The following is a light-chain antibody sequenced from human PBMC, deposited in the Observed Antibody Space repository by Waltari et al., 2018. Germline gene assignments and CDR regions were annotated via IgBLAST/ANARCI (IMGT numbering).Light chain of an antibody. Sequence: EIVLTQFPASLSVSPGERATLSCRASQGVSINLAWDQQKPGQSPRLLIPRTSSRATGVPARFSGGGSETDFSLTISSLQSEDFAVYYCQQYETWPLNTFGQGTILEIK. J-gene: IGKJ2*01. CDR1: QGVSIN. V-gene: IGKV3-15*01. CDR3: QQYETWPLNT. CDR2: RTS.